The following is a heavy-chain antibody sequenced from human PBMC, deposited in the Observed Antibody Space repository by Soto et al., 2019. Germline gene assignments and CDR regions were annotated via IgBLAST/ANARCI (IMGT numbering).Heavy chain of an antibody. J-gene: IGHJ6*04. V-gene: IGHV4-59*01. CDR1: DDSIRSYY. D-gene: IGHD3-3*01. Sequence: QVQLQESGPGLVRPSETLSLTCTVSDDSIRSYYWSWIRQSPGKGLVWIGYTHYTGSSYYNPSLKGRVAMSGDTSTNKFSLNLASVTAADTAVYYCARNQAGTVFGLPIHYYSIHVRGKGTMVTVSS. CDR2: THYTGSS. CDR3: ARNQAGTVFGLPIHYYSIHV.